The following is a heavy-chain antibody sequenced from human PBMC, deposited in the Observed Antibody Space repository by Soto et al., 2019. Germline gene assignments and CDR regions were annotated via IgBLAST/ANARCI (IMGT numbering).Heavy chain of an antibody. CDR2: ITDTGGDA. D-gene: IGHD3-10*01. J-gene: IGHJ4*02. CDR3: ARGSTDSYPGSRIFDF. V-gene: IGHV3-23*01. Sequence: PGGSLRLSCAASGFTFSSRAMSWVRQAPGEGLQWVSTITDTGGDAKYADSVRGRFVISRDNSKKTLYLQMTSLTAEDSAMYFCARGSTDSYPGSRIFDFWGRGTLVTVSS. CDR1: GFTFSSRA.